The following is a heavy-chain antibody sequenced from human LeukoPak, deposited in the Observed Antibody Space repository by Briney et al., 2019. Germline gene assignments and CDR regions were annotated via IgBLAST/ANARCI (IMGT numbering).Heavy chain of an antibody. J-gene: IGHJ4*02. Sequence: GGSLRLSCSASGFTFSDAWMGWVRQAPGKGLEWVGRIKSKANGETTHFAAPVKGRFTISRDDSTNTLYLQMNGLKTEDTAVYYCAWGGDYFDFWGRGTLVTVSS. CDR1: GFTFSDAW. V-gene: IGHV3-15*01. CDR2: IKSKANGETT. CDR3: AWGGDYFDF. D-gene: IGHD3-16*01.